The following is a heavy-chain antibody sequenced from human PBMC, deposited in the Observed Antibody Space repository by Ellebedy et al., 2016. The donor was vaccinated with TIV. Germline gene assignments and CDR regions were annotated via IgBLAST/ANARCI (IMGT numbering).Heavy chain of an antibody. J-gene: IGHJ1*01. V-gene: IGHV3-7*03. CDR1: GFTFSNYF. D-gene: IGHD5-12*01. Sequence: GESLKISCVASGFTFSNYFMSWVRQSPGKGLEWVANINQDGTEGNYLDSVKGRLTISRDNAKYSLFLQMNNLRVEDTAVYYCVRQARYSARLADWGQGTLVSVSS. CDR2: INQDGTEG. CDR3: VRQARYSARLAD.